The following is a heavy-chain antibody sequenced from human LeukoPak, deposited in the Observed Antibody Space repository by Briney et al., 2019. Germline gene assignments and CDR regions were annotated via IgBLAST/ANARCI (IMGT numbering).Heavy chain of an antibody. J-gene: IGHJ4*02. V-gene: IGHV3-48*03. CDR1: GFTFSSYE. CDR2: ISSSGSTI. Sequence: GSLLLSCAASGFTFSSYEMNWVRQAPGKGLEWVSYISSSGSTIFYADSVKGRFTISRDNAKNSLYLQMNSLRAEDTAVYYCARDGRYCSGGFCYPHWGRGTLVTVSS. CDR3: ARDGRYCSGGFCYPH. D-gene: IGHD2-15*01.